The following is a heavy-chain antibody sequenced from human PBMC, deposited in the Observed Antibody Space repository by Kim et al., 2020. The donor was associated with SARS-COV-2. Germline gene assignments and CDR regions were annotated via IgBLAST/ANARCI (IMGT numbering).Heavy chain of an antibody. J-gene: IGHJ5*02. D-gene: IGHD6-13*01. Sequence: AASVKGQFTISRDNSKKSLYLQMNSLRAEDTAVYYCARDKAAAGTGWFDPWGQGTLVTVSS. V-gene: IGHV3-11*04. CDR3: ARDKAAAGTGWFDP.